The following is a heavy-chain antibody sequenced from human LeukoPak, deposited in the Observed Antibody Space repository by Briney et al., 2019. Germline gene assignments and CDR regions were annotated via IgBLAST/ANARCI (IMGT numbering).Heavy chain of an antibody. CDR1: GGSFSGYY. J-gene: IGHJ6*02. V-gene: IGHV4-34*01. Sequence: SETLSLTCAVYGGSFSGYYWSWIRQPPGKGLEWIGEINHSGSTNYNPSLKSRVTISADTSKNQFSLKLSSVTAADTAVYYCARGPSYCSSTSCYVRYYYYYYGMDVWGQGTTVTVSS. D-gene: IGHD2-2*01. CDR2: INHSGST. CDR3: ARGPSYCSSTSCYVRYYYYYYGMDV.